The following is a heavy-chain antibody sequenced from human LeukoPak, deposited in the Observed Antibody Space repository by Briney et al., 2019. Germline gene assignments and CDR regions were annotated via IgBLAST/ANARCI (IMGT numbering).Heavy chain of an antibody. J-gene: IGHJ3*02. Sequence: GAGGKVSCKTSGYTFTMFGISWVGQAPGQGLEWRGWISAYNGNTKYEKKRQGRVTMTTETTTRTVYMELRRRRSRDTTAYYCARXGHRRYYYDSSGREDAFDIWGQGTMVTVSS. D-gene: IGHD3-22*01. CDR2: ISAYNGNT. V-gene: IGHV1-18*01. CDR1: GYTFTMFG. CDR3: ARXGHRRYYYDSSGREDAFDI.